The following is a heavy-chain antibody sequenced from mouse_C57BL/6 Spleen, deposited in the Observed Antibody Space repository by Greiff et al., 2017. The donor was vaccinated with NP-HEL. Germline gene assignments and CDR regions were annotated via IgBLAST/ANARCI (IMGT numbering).Heavy chain of an antibody. D-gene: IGHD2-3*01. CDR3: ARSGDGYYDFVFDY. J-gene: IGHJ2*01. V-gene: IGHV1-64*01. CDR2: IHPNSGST. Sequence: QVQLQQPGAELVKPGASVKLSCKASGYTFTSYWMHWVKQRPGQGLEWIGMIHPNSGSTNYNEKFKSKATLTVDKSSSTAYMQLSSLTSEDSAVYYCARSGDGYYDFVFDYWGQGTTLTVSS. CDR1: GYTFTSYW.